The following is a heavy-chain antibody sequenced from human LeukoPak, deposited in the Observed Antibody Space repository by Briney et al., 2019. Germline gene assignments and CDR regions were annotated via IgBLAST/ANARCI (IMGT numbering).Heavy chain of an antibody. CDR3: ARDGGLVRGVIIRGDYFDY. D-gene: IGHD3-10*01. J-gene: IGHJ4*02. Sequence: PGGSLRLSCVASGFTFSNYAMNWVRQAPGKGLEWVSKITSGRSTIYYADSVKGRFAISRDNAKNSLYLQMNSLRAEDAAVYYCARDGGLVRGVIIRGDYFDYWGQGTLVTVSS. V-gene: IGHV3-48*04. CDR2: ITSGRSTI. CDR1: GFTFSNYA.